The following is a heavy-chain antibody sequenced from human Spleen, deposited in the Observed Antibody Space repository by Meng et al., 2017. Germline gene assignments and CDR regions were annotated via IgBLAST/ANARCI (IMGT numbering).Heavy chain of an antibody. CDR3: ARGPTTMAHDFDY. CDR2: IYHSGST. Sequence: QVQWHVSSLRVVNPREALSSTCAVSGGAISSSNWWSWVRQPPGKGLEWIGEIYHSGSTNYNPSLKSRVTISVDKSKNQFSLKLSSVTAADSAVYYCARGPTTMAHDFDYWGQGTLVTVSS. D-gene: IGHD4-11*01. J-gene: IGHJ4*02. CDR1: GGAISSSNW. V-gene: IGHV4-4*03.